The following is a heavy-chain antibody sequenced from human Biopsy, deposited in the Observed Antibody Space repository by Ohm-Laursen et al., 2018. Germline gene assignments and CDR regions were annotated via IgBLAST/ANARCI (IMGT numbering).Heavy chain of an antibody. Sequence: SLRLSCAATGFTFNTYAMNWVCQAQGKGLERVSHIDVSEDNTYYADSVRGRFTISRDNSKKMVHLQINSLRADDTAVYYCVKHWGGYNFDSWGQGTLVTVSS. J-gene: IGHJ4*01. CDR1: GFTFNTYA. CDR3: VKHWGGYNFDS. V-gene: IGHV3-23*01. D-gene: IGHD7-27*01. CDR2: IDVSEDNT.